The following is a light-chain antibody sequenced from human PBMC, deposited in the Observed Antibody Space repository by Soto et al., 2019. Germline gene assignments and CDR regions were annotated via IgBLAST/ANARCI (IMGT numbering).Light chain of an antibody. V-gene: IGKV1-9*01. J-gene: IGKJ5*01. CDR1: QGLSSD. Sequence: DIQLTQSPSFLSASVGDRVTITCRASQGLSSDLAWYQQKPGKAPKLLIYAASTLQSGVPSRFSGSGSGTEFTLTISSLQPEEFATYYCQQHNSYPITFGQGTRLEIK. CDR2: AAS. CDR3: QQHNSYPIT.